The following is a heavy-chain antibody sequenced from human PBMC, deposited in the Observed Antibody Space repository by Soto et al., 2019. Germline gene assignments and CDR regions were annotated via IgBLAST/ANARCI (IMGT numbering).Heavy chain of an antibody. CDR3: ARAEGTTSDFDY. V-gene: IGHV1-18*04. J-gene: IGHJ4*02. Sequence: QVQLVQSGAEVKRPGASVRVSCKASGYTFTSYAFSWVRQAPGQGLEWMGWISNYNGNTNYAQKLQGRVTMTTDTSTSTAYMELRSLRSDDTVVYFCARAEGTTSDFDYWGQGTLVTVSS. CDR1: GYTFTSYA. D-gene: IGHD4-17*01. CDR2: ISNYNGNT.